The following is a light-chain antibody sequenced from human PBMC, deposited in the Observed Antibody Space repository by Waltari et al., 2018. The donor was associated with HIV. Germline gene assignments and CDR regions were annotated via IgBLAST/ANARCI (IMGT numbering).Light chain of an antibody. CDR2: AVT. CDR3: CTYAAKYVL. J-gene: IGLJ2*01. CDR1: GSDVGNFNF. V-gene: IGLV2-11*01. Sequence: QSALTQPRSVSGSPGQSVTISCTRTGSDVGNFNFVSWYQHLPAKAPKLLIYAVTKRPSGVPDRFSGSKSGDTASLTISGLQAEDEADYYCCTYAAKYVLFGGGTNLTVL.